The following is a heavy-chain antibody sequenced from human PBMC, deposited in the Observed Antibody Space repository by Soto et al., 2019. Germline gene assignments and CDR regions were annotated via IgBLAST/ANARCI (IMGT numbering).Heavy chain of an antibody. J-gene: IGHJ6*02. CDR3: ATTGTTVTTLYYYYGMDV. CDR1: GFTFSSYG. V-gene: IGHV3-30*03. D-gene: IGHD4-17*01. Sequence: GGSLRLSCAASGFTFSSYGMHWVRQAPGKGLEWVAVISYDGSNKYYADSVKGRFTISRDNSKNTLYLQMNSLRAEDTAVYYCATTGTTVTTLYYYYGMDVWGQGTMVTVSS. CDR2: ISYDGSNK.